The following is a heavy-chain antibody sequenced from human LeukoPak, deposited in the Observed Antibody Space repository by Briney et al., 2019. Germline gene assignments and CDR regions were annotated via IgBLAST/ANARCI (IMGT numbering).Heavy chain of an antibody. V-gene: IGHV3-48*02. Sequence: PGGSLTLSCATSGFTFSNYDMNWVRQAPGKGLEWVAYISSGSVIYYAHSVKGRFTISRDNAKNSLYLQLNGLRDADTAVYYCARKFGLNDLSELWGQGTLVSVS. J-gene: IGHJ4*02. CDR3: ARKFGLNDLSEL. CDR2: ISSGSVI. CDR1: GFTFSNYD. D-gene: IGHD3-10*01.